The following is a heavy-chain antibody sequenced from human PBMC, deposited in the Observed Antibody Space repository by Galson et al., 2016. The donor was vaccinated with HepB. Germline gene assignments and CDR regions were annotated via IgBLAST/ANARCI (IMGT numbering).Heavy chain of an antibody. CDR1: GGSISTYY. V-gene: IGHV4-59*01. CDR2: IYYSGNT. CDR3: ARERGGDSGYDHNWFDP. Sequence: ETLSLTCSVSGGSISTYYWSWIRQPPGKGLEWIGYIYYSGNTKYNPSPKSRVTISVDPSKNQLSLKLSSVTAADTAMYYCARERGGDSGYDHNWFDPWGHGTQVTVSS. J-gene: IGHJ5*02. D-gene: IGHD5-12*01.